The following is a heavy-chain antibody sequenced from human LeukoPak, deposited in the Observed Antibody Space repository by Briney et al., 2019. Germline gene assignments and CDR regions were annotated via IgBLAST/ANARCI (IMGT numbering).Heavy chain of an antibody. V-gene: IGHV1-18*01. CDR2: ISAYNGNT. CDR3: ARIGGCSSTSCYVGDWFDP. D-gene: IGHD2-2*01. J-gene: IGHJ5*02. CDR1: RYTFTTYG. Sequence: GASVTVSFTASRYTFTTYGISWVGQAPGQGREWMGWISAYNGNTNYAQKLQGRVTMTTYTSTSTDYMELRSLRSDDTAVYYCARIGGCSSTSCYVGDWFDPWGQGTLVTVSS.